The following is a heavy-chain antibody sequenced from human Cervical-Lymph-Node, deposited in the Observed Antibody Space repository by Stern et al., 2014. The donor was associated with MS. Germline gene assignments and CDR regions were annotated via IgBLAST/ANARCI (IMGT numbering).Heavy chain of an antibody. CDR3: AKDIAVARRGAFDI. J-gene: IGHJ3*02. CDR1: GFTFDDYA. D-gene: IGHD2-15*01. CDR2: VSWNSGTI. V-gene: IGHV3-9*01. Sequence: VQLVDSGGNLVQPGRSLRLSCVASGFTFDDYAIHWVRQAPGKGLALGSSVSWNSGTIAYADSVKGRFTISRDNAENSVYLQMNSLRPEDTAFYYCAKDIAVARRGAFDIWGQGTMVTVSS.